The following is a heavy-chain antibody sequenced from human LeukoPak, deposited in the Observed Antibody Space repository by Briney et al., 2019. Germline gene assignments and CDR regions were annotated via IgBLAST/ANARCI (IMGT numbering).Heavy chain of an antibody. V-gene: IGHV4-4*02. CDR1: GGSISSSNW. CDR3: ARAPSSSGYDY. Sequence: SGTLSLTCAVSGGSISSSNWWSWVRQPPGKGLEWIGEINHSGSTNYNPSLKSRVTTSVDTSKNQFSLKLSSVTAADTAVYYCARAPSSSGYDYWGQGTLVTVSS. D-gene: IGHD3-10*01. CDR2: INHSGST. J-gene: IGHJ4*02.